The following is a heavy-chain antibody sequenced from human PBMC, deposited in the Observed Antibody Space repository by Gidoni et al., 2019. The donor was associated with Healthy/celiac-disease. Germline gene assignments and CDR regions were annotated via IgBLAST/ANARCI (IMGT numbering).Heavy chain of an antibody. D-gene: IGHD2-21*02. Sequence: QVQLQESGPGLVKPSQTLSLTCTVSGGSISSGSYYWSWIRQPAGKGLEWIGRIYTCGSTNYNPSLKSRVTISVDTSKNQFSLKLSSVTAADTAVYYCARSGGGNSGNWFDPWGQGTLVTVSS. CDR3: ARSGGGNSGNWFDP. CDR2: IYTCGST. J-gene: IGHJ5*02. V-gene: IGHV4-61*02. CDR1: GGSISSGSYY.